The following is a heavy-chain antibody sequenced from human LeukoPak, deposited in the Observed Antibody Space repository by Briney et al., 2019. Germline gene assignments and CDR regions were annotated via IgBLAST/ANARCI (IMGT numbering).Heavy chain of an antibody. Sequence: GGSLRLSCAASGFTFSSYWMSWVRQAPGKGLEWVANIKQDGSEKYYVDSVKGRFTISRDNAKNTLYLQMNSLRAEDTAVYYCARDGASRYSYGLYYFDYWGRGTLVTVSS. CDR3: ARDGASRYSYGLYYFDY. D-gene: IGHD5-18*01. CDR1: GFTFSSYW. V-gene: IGHV3-7*03. J-gene: IGHJ4*02. CDR2: IKQDGSEK.